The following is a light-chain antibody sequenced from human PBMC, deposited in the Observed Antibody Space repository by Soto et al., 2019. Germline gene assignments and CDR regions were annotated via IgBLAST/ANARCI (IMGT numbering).Light chain of an antibody. V-gene: IGLV2-8*01. J-gene: IGLJ1*01. CDR1: SSDIGGYTY. CDR3: SSFADSNSYV. Sequence: QCVLTQPPSASGSPGQSVTISCSGSSSDIGGYTYVSWYQHHPGKAPKLMIYEVSKRPSGVPDRFSGSKSSNTASLTVSGLQAEDEADYYCSSFADSNSYVFGTGTKVTVL. CDR2: EVS.